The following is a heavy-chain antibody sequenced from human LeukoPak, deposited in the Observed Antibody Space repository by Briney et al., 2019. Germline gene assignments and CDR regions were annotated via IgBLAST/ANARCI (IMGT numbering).Heavy chain of an antibody. CDR3: ARRAGAYSHPYDY. J-gene: IGHJ4*02. V-gene: IGHV3-23*01. Sequence: PGGSLRLSCAASGFTFSRYAVSWVRQAPGKGLKWVSEISGSGGSIYYADSVKGRFTISRDNSKNTLYLQMNSLRAEDTAVYYCARRAGAYSHPYDYWGQGTLVTVSS. CDR2: ISGSGGSI. CDR1: GFTFSRYA. D-gene: IGHD4/OR15-4a*01.